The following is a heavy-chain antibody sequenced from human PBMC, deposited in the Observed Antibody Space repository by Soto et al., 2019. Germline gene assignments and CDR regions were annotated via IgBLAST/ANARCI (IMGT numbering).Heavy chain of an antibody. V-gene: IGHV4-30-2*01. CDR2: IYHSGST. Sequence: PXETLSLTSADSGGSISSGVSSRSWIRQPPGKGLEWIGYIYHSGSTYYNPSLKSRVTISVDRSKNQFSLKLSSVTAADTAVYYCARVVTIFGVVNSMDVWGQGTTVTVSS. J-gene: IGHJ6*02. D-gene: IGHD3-3*01. CDR1: GGSISSGVSS. CDR3: ARVVTIFGVVNSMDV.